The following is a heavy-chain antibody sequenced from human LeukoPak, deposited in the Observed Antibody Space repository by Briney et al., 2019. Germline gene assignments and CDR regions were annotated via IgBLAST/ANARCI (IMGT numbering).Heavy chain of an antibody. J-gene: IGHJ5*02. CDR1: GFTFSSYW. CDR3: ARDSQLEWEPSIWFDP. Sequence: PGGSLRLSCAASGFTFSSYWMSWVRQAPGKGLEWVANIKQDGSEKYYVDSVKGRFTISRDNAKNSLYLQMNSLRAEDTVVYYCARDSQLEWEPSIWFDPWGQGTLVTVSS. V-gene: IGHV3-7*01. CDR2: IKQDGSEK. D-gene: IGHD1-26*01.